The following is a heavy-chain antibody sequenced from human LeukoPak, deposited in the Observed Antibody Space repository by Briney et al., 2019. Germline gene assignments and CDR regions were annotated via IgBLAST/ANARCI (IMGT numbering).Heavy chain of an antibody. CDR1: GGSISSGGYY. CDR2: IYYSGST. CDR3: ARETYYYGSLPADV. D-gene: IGHD3-10*01. V-gene: IGHV4-31*03. Sequence: SETLSLTCTVSGGSISSGGYYWSWIRQHPGKGLEWIGYIYYSGSTYYNPSLKSRVTISVDTSKNQFSLKLSSVTAADTAVYYCARETYYYGSLPADVWGKGTTVTVSS. J-gene: IGHJ6*04.